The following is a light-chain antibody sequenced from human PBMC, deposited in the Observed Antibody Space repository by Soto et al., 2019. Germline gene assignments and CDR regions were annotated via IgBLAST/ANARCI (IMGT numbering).Light chain of an antibody. CDR2: DAS. J-gene: IGKJ3*01. CDR1: QNVNNK. CDR3: LQYNNWPPFT. V-gene: IGKV3-15*01. Sequence: EIVMTQSPATLSVSPGESATLSCRASQNVNNKLAWYQQKPGQPPRLLIYDASTRATGIPARFSGSGSGTEFTLTINSLQSEDFAVYYCLQYNNWPPFTFGPGTKVDIK.